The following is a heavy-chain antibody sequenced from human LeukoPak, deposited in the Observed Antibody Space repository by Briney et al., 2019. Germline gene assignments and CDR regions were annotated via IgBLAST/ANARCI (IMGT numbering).Heavy chain of an antibody. CDR2: IIPIFGTA. V-gene: IGHV1-69*05. Sequence: SVKVSCKXSGGTFSSYAISWVRQAPGQGLEWMGRIIPIFGTANYSQKFQGRVTITTDESTSTAYMELSSLRSEDTAVYYCAISSITIFGVVTEPEYYYYYYYMDVWGRGTTVTVSS. CDR3: AISSITIFGVVTEPEYYYYYYYMDV. D-gene: IGHD3-3*01. CDR1: GGTFSSYA. J-gene: IGHJ6*03.